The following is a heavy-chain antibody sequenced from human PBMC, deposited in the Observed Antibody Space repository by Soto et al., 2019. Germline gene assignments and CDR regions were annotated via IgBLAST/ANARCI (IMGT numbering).Heavy chain of an antibody. CDR2: INHRGNS. CDR3: VRGGDDYGSYIDY. D-gene: IGHD4-17*01. CDR1: GYSISTGYY. V-gene: IGHV4-38-2*01. J-gene: IGHJ4*02. Sequence: PSETLSLTCDVSGYSISTGYYWACVRQPPGKGMEWIGSINHRGNSYYNPSLKSRVTISVETSKNKGSLKVSSVTAADTAVYYCVRGGDDYGSYIDYWGQGTLVTVSS.